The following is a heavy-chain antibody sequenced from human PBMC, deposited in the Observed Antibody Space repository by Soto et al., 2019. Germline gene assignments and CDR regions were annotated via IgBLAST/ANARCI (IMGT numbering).Heavy chain of an antibody. V-gene: IGHV4-39*07. CDR2: IYYSGST. J-gene: IGHJ6*02. Sequence: PSETLSLTCTVSGGSISSSSYYWGWIRQPPGEGLEWIGSIYYSGSTYYNPSLKSRVTISVDTSKNQFSLKLSSVTAADTAVYYCARLRDGYNSPYGMDVWGQGTTVTVSS. D-gene: IGHD5-12*01. CDR3: ARLRDGYNSPYGMDV. CDR1: GGSISSSSYY.